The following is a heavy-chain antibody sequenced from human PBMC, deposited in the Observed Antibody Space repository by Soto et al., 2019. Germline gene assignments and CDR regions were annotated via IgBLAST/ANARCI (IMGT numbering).Heavy chain of an antibody. J-gene: IGHJ6*02. CDR3: AVEQGGYYYGMDV. V-gene: IGHV1-2*04. D-gene: IGHD3-16*01. CDR2: INPNSGGT. Sequence: SVKVSCKASAYTFTGYYMHWVRQAPGQGLEWMGWINPNSGGTNYAQKFQGWVTMTRDTSISTAYMELSRLRSDDTAVYYCAVEQGGYYYGMDVWGQGTTVTGSS. CDR1: AYTFTGYY.